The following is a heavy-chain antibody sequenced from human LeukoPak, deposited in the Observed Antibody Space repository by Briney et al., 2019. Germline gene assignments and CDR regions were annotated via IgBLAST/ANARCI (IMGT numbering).Heavy chain of an antibody. CDR3: ARVIGYFDY. Sequence: SVKVSSKASGGTFSSYAISWVRQAPGQGLEWMGGIIPIFGTANYAQKVQGGVTITADESTSTAYMERSSLRSEDTAVYYCARVIGYFDYCGQGTLVTVSS. J-gene: IGHJ4*02. V-gene: IGHV1-69*01. D-gene: IGHD1-26*01. CDR1: GGTFSSYA. CDR2: IIPIFGTA.